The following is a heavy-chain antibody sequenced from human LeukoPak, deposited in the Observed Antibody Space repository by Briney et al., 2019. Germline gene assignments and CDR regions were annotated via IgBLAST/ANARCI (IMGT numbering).Heavy chain of an antibody. CDR2: IIPIFGTA. Sequence: SVKVSCKASGGTFSSYAISWVRQAPGQGLEWMGGIIPIFGTANYAQKFQGRVTITADESTSTAYMELSSLRSEDTAVYYCARGTRYYDSSGSQLGFDYWGQGTLVTVSS. V-gene: IGHV1-69*13. D-gene: IGHD3-22*01. CDR3: ARGTRYYDSSGSQLGFDY. CDR1: GGTFSSYA. J-gene: IGHJ4*02.